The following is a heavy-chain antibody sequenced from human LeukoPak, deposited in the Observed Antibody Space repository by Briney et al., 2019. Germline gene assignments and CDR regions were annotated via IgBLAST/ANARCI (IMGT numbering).Heavy chain of an antibody. CDR1: GFTFSSYE. CDR3: AGRTVTPYYHDSSGFHLQY. J-gene: IGHJ1*01. CDR2: IYSGGNT. V-gene: IGHV3-53*01. Sequence: GGSLRLSCAASGFTFSSYEMSWVRQAPGKGLQWVSVIYSGGNTYYADSVKGRFTISRDNSKNTLYLQMNSLRAEDTAVYYCAGRTVTPYYHDSSGFHLQYWGQGTLVTVSS. D-gene: IGHD3-22*01.